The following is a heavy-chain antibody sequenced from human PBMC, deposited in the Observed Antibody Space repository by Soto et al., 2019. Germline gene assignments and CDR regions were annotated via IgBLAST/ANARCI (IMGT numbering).Heavy chain of an antibody. V-gene: IGHV1-2*02. Sequence: ASVKVSCKASGYTFTGYYMHWVRQAPGQGLEWMGWINPNSGGTNYAQKFQGRVTMTRDTSISTAYMELSRLRSDDTAVYYCARDLGSYRSPFVYWGQGTLVTVSS. CDR1: GYTFTGYY. CDR3: ARDLGSYRSPFVY. J-gene: IGHJ4*02. CDR2: INPNSGGT. D-gene: IGHD3-16*02.